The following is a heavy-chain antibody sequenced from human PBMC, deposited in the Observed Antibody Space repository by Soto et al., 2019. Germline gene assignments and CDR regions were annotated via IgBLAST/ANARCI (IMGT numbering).Heavy chain of an antibody. D-gene: IGHD5-12*01. CDR2: ISYDGSNK. CDR3: AWRGYSGYASRP. V-gene: IGHV3-30-3*01. J-gene: IGHJ5*02. CDR1: GFTFSSYA. Sequence: GGSLRLSCAASGFTFSSYAMHWVRQAPGKGLEWVAVISYDGSNKYYADSVKGRFTISRDNSKNTLYLQMNSLRAEDTAVYYCAWRGYSGYASRPWGQGT.